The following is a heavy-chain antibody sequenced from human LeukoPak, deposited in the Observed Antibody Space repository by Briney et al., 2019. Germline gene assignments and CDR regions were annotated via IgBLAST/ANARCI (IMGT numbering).Heavy chain of an antibody. J-gene: IGHJ5*02. CDR1: GYTFTSYG. D-gene: IGHD3-10*01. CDR3: ARDRGDVLLWFGELRNWFDP. CDR2: ISAYNGNT. Sequence: ASVKVSCKASGYTFTSYGISWVRQAPGQGLEWMGWISAYNGNTNYAQKLQGRVTMTTDTSTSTAYMELRSLRSDDTAVYYCARDRGDVLLWFGELRNWFDPWGQGTLVTVSS. V-gene: IGHV1-18*01.